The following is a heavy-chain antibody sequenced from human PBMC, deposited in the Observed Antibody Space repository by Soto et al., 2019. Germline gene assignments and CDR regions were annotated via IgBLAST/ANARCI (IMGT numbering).Heavy chain of an antibody. V-gene: IGHV1-69*13. D-gene: IGHD3-22*01. J-gene: IGHJ4*02. CDR1: GDTFSRYA. CDR2: IVPIFGTA. Sequence: SVKVSCKASGDTFSRYALSWVRQAPGQGPEWMGGIVPIFGTANYAQKFQGRVTVTADESTSTAYMELRSLRSEDTAAYYCARGIYYNSGAYYFFFWGQGTLVTVSS. CDR3: ARGIYYNSGAYYFFF.